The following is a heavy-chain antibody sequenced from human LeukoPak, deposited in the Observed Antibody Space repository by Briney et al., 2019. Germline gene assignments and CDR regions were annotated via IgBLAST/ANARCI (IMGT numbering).Heavy chain of an antibody. J-gene: IGHJ4*02. CDR2: ISYDGSNK. D-gene: IGHD2-15*01. V-gene: IGHV3-30-3*01. Sequence: PGGSLRLSCAASGFTFSSYAMHWVRQAPGKGLEWVAVISYDGSNKYYAESVKGRFTISRDNSKNTLYLQMNSLRAEDTAVYYCARDRDPEGYCSGGSCYSVFDYWGQGTLVTVSS. CDR3: ARDRDPEGYCSGGSCYSVFDY. CDR1: GFTFSSYA.